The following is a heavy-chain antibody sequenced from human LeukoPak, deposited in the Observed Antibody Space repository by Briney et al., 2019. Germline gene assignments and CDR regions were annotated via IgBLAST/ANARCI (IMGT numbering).Heavy chain of an antibody. J-gene: IGHJ3*02. CDR2: ITGSGRGT. Sequence: GGSLRLSCTASGLTFSNYATTRVRQAPGKGLEWVSSITGSGRGTYYADSVKGRLSVSRDNSQNTVFLHMNSLRADDTALYYCSKDPNGDYVGAFDMWGPGTMVTVSS. CDR1: GLTFSNYA. V-gene: IGHV3-23*01. D-gene: IGHD4-17*01. CDR3: SKDPNGDYVGAFDM.